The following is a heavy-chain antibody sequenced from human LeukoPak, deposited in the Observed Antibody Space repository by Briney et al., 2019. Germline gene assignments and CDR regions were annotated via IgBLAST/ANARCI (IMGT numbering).Heavy chain of an antibody. V-gene: IGHV4-59*01. CDR2: IYHSGST. CDR1: GGSISSYY. Sequence: SETLSPTCTVSGGSISSYYWSWIRQPPGKGLDWIGYIYHSGSTNYNPSLKSRFTISLDTSKNQFSLKLSSVTAADTAVYYCARGGRRYTAFDYWGQGTLVTVSS. J-gene: IGHJ4*02. CDR3: ARGGRRYTAFDY. D-gene: IGHD1-1*01.